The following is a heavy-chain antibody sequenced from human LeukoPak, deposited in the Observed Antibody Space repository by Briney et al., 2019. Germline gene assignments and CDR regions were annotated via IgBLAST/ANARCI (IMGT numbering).Heavy chain of an antibody. CDR1: GYSISSGYY. J-gene: IGHJ3*02. Sequence: SETLSLTCTVSGYSISSGYYWGWIRQPPGKGLEWIGNIYHSGSTYYNPSLKSRVTISVDTSKNQFFLELSSVTAADTAVYYCGRPLSYYSDSSGDNAFDIWGQGTMVTVSS. CDR3: GRPLSYYSDSSGDNAFDI. CDR2: IYHSGST. D-gene: IGHD3-22*01. V-gene: IGHV4-38-2*02.